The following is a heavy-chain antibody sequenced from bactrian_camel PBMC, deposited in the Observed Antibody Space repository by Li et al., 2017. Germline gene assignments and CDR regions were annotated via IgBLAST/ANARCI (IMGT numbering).Heavy chain of an antibody. CDR3: AADDAGSNDSDYCSRILLLNYHYDY. V-gene: IGHV3S40*01. CDR2: IYNIDSNT. J-gene: IGHJ4*01. D-gene: IGHD4*01. Sequence: DVQLVESGGGLVQPGESLRLSCVASGITFSRHDMSWVRQAPGKEVEWVAGIYNIDSNTYYADSVKGRFTISQDTASNTVYLQMNGLKVEDSAMYYCAADDAGSNDSDYCSRILLLNYHYDYTGQGTQVTVS. CDR1: GITFSRHD.